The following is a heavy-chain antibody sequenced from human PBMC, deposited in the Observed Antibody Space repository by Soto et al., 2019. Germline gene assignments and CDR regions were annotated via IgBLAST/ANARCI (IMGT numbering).Heavy chain of an antibody. CDR2: IIPIFGTA. Sequence: SVKVSCKASGGTFSSYAISWVRQAHGRGLEWMGGIIPIFGTANYAQKFQGRVTITADESTSTAYMELSSLRSEDTAVYYCATLPGDIVVVVAARDAFDIWGQGTMVTVSS. J-gene: IGHJ3*02. CDR1: GGTFSSYA. D-gene: IGHD2-15*01. V-gene: IGHV1-69*13. CDR3: ATLPGDIVVVVAARDAFDI.